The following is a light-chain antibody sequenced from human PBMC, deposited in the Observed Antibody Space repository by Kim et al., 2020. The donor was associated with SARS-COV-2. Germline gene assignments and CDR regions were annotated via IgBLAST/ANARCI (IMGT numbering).Light chain of an antibody. Sequence: SASVGERVTISCRASQGISSWLAWYQQKPGKAPKLLIYAASRLQSGVPSRFSGSGSVTDFTLTINSLQPEDFATYYCQQADSFPHTFGQGTKLEI. CDR1: QGISSW. V-gene: IGKV1-12*01. CDR3: QQADSFPHT. J-gene: IGKJ2*01. CDR2: AAS.